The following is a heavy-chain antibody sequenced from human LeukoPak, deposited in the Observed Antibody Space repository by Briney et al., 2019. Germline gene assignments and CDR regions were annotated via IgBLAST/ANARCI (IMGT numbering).Heavy chain of an antibody. V-gene: IGHV3-23*01. J-gene: IGHJ4*02. CDR2: FGTGGDDT. CDR1: GFTFSSYA. CDR3: AKNFPGRPFDY. Sequence: GGSLRLSCAASGFTFSSYAMSWVRQAPGKGLEWVSSFGTGGDDTYYADSVKGRFIISSDNSKNTLNLQMNSLRAEDTAIYYCAKNFPGRPFDYWGQGVLVTVSS. D-gene: IGHD1-14*01.